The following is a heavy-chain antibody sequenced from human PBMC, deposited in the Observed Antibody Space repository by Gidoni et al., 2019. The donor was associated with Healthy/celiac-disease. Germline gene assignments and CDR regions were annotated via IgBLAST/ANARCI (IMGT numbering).Heavy chain of an antibody. CDR3: SVGEYLRAY. V-gene: IGHV3-49*05. CDR2: IRSKAYGGTT. J-gene: IGHJ4*02. CDR1: GFTFGDYA. D-gene: IGHD3-10*01. Sequence: EVQLVESGGGLVKPGRSLRLSGTASGFTFGDYAMSCFRQAPGMGLEWVGLIRSKAYGGTTEYAASVKGRCTISRDDSKSIAYLQMNSLRTEDTAVYYCSVGEYLRAYWGQGTLVTVSS.